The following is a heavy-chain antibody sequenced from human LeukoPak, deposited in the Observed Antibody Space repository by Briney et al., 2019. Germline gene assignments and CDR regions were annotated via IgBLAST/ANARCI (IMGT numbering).Heavy chain of an antibody. CDR3: ARGTWTYYMDV. D-gene: IGHD3/OR15-3a*01. V-gene: IGHV3-13*01. CDR1: AFTFSNYD. CDR2: IGSADDT. Sequence: GGSLRLSCAASAFTFSNYDIHWVRQATGKGLGWVSSIGSADDTYYRGSVQGRFTISRDNAKNSLYLQMNSLRAGDTAVYYCARGTWTYYMDVWGKGPTVTVSS. J-gene: IGHJ6*03.